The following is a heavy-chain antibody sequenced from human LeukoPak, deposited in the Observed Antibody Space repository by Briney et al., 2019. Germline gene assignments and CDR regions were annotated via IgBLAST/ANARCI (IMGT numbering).Heavy chain of an antibody. CDR1: GGSISSSSYY. V-gene: IGHV4-39*07. Sequence: SETLSLTCTVSGGSISSSSYYWGWIRQPPGKGLEWIGRIYTSGSTNYNPSLKSRVTMSVDTSKNQFSLKLSSVTAADTAVYYCARGSYGMLWYFDYWGQGTLVTVSS. CDR3: ARGSYGMLWYFDY. J-gene: IGHJ4*02. D-gene: IGHD5-18*01. CDR2: IYTSGST.